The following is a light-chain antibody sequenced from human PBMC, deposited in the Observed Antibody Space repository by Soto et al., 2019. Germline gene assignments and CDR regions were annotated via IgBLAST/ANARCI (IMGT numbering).Light chain of an antibody. J-gene: IGKJ4*01. CDR2: AAS. Sequence: DLQMTQSPSSVSASVGDRVTITCRASQGIYWLAWYQQKPGKAPKLLIYAASSLQSGVPSRFGGSGSGTDFTLTISSLQPEDFATYYCQQANSFPLTFGGGTKVEIK. CDR1: QGIYW. V-gene: IGKV1D-12*01. CDR3: QQANSFPLT.